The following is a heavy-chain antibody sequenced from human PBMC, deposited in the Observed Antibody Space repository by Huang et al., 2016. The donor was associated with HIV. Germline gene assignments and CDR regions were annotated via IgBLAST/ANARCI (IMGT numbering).Heavy chain of an antibody. J-gene: IGHJ5*02. V-gene: IGHV6-1*01. Sequence: QVQLQQSGPGLVRPSQTLSLTCAISGDSVSSSSSAWNWIRQSPSRGLEGMGRTDYRAKWNNDFDPSVRTRMTITPDTSKNQFSLRLNSVTPDDTAVYYCARVRCSGGYCYGWFDTWGQGILVTVSS. CDR2: TDYRAKWNN. CDR1: GDSVSSSSSA. D-gene: IGHD2-15*01. CDR3: ARVRCSGGYCYGWFDT.